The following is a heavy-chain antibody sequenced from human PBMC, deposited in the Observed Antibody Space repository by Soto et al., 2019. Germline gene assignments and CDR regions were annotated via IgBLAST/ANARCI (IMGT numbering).Heavy chain of an antibody. Sequence: GGSLRLSCAASGFSLNNYNLHWDCPAPGKGLEWVAVVSYEGNNKYYGDSVKGRFTISKDASKTTVYMQMTNLRSEETAKYYCPGAGSTTCKPHVSPYYGMDVWGRGTTVTVSS. V-gene: IGHV3-30-3*01. CDR3: PGAGSTTCKPHVSPYYGMDV. CDR2: VSYEGNNK. J-gene: IGHJ6*02. D-gene: IGHD2-2*01. CDR1: GFSLNNYN.